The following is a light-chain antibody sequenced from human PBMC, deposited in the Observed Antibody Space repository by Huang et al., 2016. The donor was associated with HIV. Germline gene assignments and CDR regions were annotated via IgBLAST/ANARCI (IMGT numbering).Light chain of an antibody. CDR2: AAS. J-gene: IGKJ4*01. CDR3: QQYYNAPLT. Sequence: DIQMTQSPPSLSASVGDSVTFTCRSSQGISNSLALYQQKPWEAPKLLLFAASIMESGVPSRFSGSGSGTDYTLTISSLQPEDFAHYYCQQYYNAPLTFGGGTKVEI. CDR1: QGISNS. V-gene: IGKV1-NL1*01.